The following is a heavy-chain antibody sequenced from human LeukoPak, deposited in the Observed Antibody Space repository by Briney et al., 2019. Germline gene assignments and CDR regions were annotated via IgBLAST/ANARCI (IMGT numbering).Heavy chain of an antibody. Sequence: GGSLRLSCAASGFTFSSYAMHWVRQAPGKGLEWVAVISYDGSNKYYADSVKGRFTISRDNSKNTLYLQMNSLRAEDTAVYYCARDGDTAMVKGFDYWGQGTLVTVSS. CDR2: ISYDGSNK. V-gene: IGHV3-30*04. CDR3: ARDGDTAMVKGFDY. D-gene: IGHD5-18*01. CDR1: GFTFSSYA. J-gene: IGHJ4*02.